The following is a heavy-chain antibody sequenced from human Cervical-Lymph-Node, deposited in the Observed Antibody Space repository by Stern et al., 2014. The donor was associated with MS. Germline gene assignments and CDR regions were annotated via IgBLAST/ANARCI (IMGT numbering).Heavy chain of an antibody. CDR1: GGSIGRYF. V-gene: IGHV4-59*01. CDR2: IYYNGST. D-gene: IGHD3-22*01. CDR3: ARGWRDSDGYYSLDY. Sequence: QVQLVQSGPRLVKPSETLSLTCTVSGGSIGRYFWTWIRQSPGQGLQWIGDIYYNGSTNYNPSLKSRLTISVDTSKNQFSLKLSSVTAADTAGYYCARGWRDSDGYYSLDYWGQGTLVTVSS. J-gene: IGHJ4*02.